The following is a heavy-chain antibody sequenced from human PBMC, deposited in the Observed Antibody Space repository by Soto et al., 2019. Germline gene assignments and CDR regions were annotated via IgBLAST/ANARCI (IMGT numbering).Heavy chain of an antibody. Sequence: AGGSLRLSCAASGFTVSSTYLTWVRQAPGKGLEWVAILYTGTDTVYADSVKGRFTISRDSSKNTFYLQMNSLRAEDTAMYFCARSLYTGTHSGRFLDYWGQGSLVTVSS. CDR3: ARSLYTGTHSGRFLDY. CDR1: GFTVSSTY. V-gene: IGHV3-53*01. CDR2: LYTGTDT. J-gene: IGHJ4*02. D-gene: IGHD2-15*01.